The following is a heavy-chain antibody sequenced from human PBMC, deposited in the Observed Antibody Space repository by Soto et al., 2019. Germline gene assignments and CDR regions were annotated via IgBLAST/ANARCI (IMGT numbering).Heavy chain of an antibody. Sequence: QITLKESGPTLVKPTQTLTLTCTFSGFSLSTSAVGVGWIRQPPGKALEWLALINWDDDKRYSPSPKSRLTIAKDTSKNQVVLTMTNMDPVDTATYYCAHHSSTWSFYHFDYWGLGTLVTVSS. CDR1: GFSLSTSAVG. V-gene: IGHV2-5*02. CDR2: INWDDDK. D-gene: IGHD6-13*01. J-gene: IGHJ4*02. CDR3: AHHSSTWSFYHFDY.